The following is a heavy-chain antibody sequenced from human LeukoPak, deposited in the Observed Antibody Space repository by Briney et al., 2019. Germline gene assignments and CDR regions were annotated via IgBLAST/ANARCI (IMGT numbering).Heavy chain of an antibody. CDR1: GGSISSYY. V-gene: IGHV4-4*07. J-gene: IGHJ4*02. D-gene: IGHD5-12*01. CDR3: ARSGSGYLRYYFDY. Sequence: SETLSLTCTVSGGSISSYYWSWIRQPAGKGLEWIGRIYTSGSTNYNPSLKSRVTMSVDTSKNQFSLKLSSVTAADTAVYYCARSGSGYLRYYFDYWGQGTLVTVSS. CDR2: IYTSGST.